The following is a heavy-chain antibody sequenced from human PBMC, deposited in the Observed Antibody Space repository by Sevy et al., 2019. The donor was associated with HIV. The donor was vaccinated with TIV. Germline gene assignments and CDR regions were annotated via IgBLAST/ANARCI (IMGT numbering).Heavy chain of an antibody. V-gene: IGHV4-34*01. D-gene: IGHD5-12*01. CDR2: INHSGST. J-gene: IGHJ6*03. CDR1: GGSFSGYY. Sequence: SETLSLTCAVYGGSFSGYYWSWIRQPPGKGLEWIGEINHSGSTNYNPSLKSRVTISVDTCKNQCSLKLSSVTAADTAVYYCARGDGYNYYYYYYMDVWGKGTTVTVSS. CDR3: ARGDGYNYYYYYYMDV.